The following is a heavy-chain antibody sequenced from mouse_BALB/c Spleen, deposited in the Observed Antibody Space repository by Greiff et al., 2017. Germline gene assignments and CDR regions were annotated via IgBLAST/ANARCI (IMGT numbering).Heavy chain of an antibody. Sequence: EVKLVESGPDLVKPSQSLSLTCTVTGYSIPSGYRWHWIRQFPGNKLEWMGYIHYSGSTNYNPSLKSRISITRDTAKNQFFLQLNSVTTEDTATYYCARGYGYDWFAYWGQGTLVTVSA. J-gene: IGHJ3*01. V-gene: IGHV3-1*02. D-gene: IGHD2-2*01. CDR3: ARGYGYDWFAY. CDR1: GYSIPSGYR. CDR2: IHYSGST.